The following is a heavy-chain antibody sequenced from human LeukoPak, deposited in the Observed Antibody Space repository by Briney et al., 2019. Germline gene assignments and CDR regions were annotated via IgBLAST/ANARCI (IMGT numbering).Heavy chain of an antibody. J-gene: IGHJ6*03. CDR1: GYTFTSYD. CDR2: INPNSGGT. CDR3: ARAGAPGIAVRRYYYYYMDV. V-gene: IGHV1-2*02. D-gene: IGHD6-6*01. Sequence: ASVKVSCKASGYTFTSYDINGVRQATGQGLEWMGWINPNSGGTNYAQKFQGRVTMTRDTSISTAYMELSRLRSDDTAVYYCARAGAPGIAVRRYYYYYMDVWGKGTTVIVSS.